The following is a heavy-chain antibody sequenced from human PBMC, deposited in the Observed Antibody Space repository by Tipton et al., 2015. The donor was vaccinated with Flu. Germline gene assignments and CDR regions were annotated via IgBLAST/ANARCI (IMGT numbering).Heavy chain of an antibody. V-gene: IGHV1-8*01. Sequence: QVQLVQSGAGVKKPGASVKVSCKASGYTFTSYDINWVRQATGQELEWLGWMNPNNGDTGYAQKFQGRVTMTRNTSISTAYMELNSLRSEDTAVYYCASGYSGYDLLYWGQGTLVTVSS. CDR1: GYTFTSYD. CDR3: ASGYSGYDLLY. CDR2: MNPNNGDT. J-gene: IGHJ4*02. D-gene: IGHD5-12*01.